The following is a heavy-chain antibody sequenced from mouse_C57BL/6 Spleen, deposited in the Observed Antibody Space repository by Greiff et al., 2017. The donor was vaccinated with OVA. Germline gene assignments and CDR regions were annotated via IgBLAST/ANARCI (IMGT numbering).Heavy chain of an antibody. CDR1: FTFTDYY. D-gene: IGHD2-4*01. J-gene: IGHJ2*01. V-gene: IGHV7-3*01. CDR3: ARYSRYDYGYYFDY. Sequence: EVKLVESGGGLVQPGGFTFTDYYMSWVRQPPGKALEWLGFIRNKANGYTTEYSASVKGRFTISRDNSQSILYLQMNALRAEDSATYYCARYSRYDYGYYFDYWGQGTTLTVSS. CDR2: IRNKANGYTT.